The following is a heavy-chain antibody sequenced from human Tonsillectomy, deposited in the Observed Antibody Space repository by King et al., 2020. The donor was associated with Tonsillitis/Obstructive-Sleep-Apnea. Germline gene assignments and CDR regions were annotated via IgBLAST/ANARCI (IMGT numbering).Heavy chain of an antibody. D-gene: IGHD6-6*01. CDR1: GYTFTSYY. CDR3: ARDGSVATRPLDY. J-gene: IGHJ4*02. V-gene: IGHV1-46*01. CDR2: INPSGGST. Sequence: QLVQSGAEVKKPGASVKVSCKASGYTFTSYYIHCVRQAPGQGLEWMGIINPSGGSTSYAQKFQGRVTMTRDTSTSTGYMELSSLRSEETAVYYCARDGSVATRPLDYWGQGTLVTVSS.